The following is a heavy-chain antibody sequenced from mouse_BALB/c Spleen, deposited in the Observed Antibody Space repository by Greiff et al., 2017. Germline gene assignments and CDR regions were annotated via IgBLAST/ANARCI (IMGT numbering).Heavy chain of an antibody. CDR3: ARDYYGGY. Sequence: QVQLKQPGAELVMPGASVKMSCKASGYTFTDYWMHWVKQRPGQGLEWIGAIDTSDSYTSYNQKFKGKATLTVDESSSTAYMQLSSLTSEDSAVYYCARDYYGGYWGQGTTLTVSS. CDR1: GYTFTDYW. V-gene: IGHV1-69*01. CDR2: IDTSDSYT. J-gene: IGHJ2*01. D-gene: IGHD1-1*01.